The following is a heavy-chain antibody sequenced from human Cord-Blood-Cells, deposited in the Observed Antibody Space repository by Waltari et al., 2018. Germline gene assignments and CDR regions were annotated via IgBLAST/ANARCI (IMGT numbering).Heavy chain of an antibody. D-gene: IGHD3-10*01. CDR3: ASSSMVQGVINWFDP. Sequence: QVQLVQSGAEVKKPGSSVKVSCKASGGTFSSYTISWVRQAPGKGLEWMGRIIPILGIANYAQKFQGRVTITADKSTSTAYRELSSLRSEDTAVYYCASSSMVQGVINWFDPWGQGTLVTVSS. J-gene: IGHJ5*02. CDR2: IIPILGIA. V-gene: IGHV1-69*02. CDR1: GGTFSSYT.